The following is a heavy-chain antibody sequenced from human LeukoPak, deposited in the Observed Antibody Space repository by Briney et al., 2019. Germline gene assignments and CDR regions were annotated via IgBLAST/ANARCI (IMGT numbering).Heavy chain of an antibody. D-gene: IGHD3-10*01. CDR1: GYTFTNYY. Sequence: ASVKVSCKASGYTFTNYYLHWVRQAPGQGLEWMGWISAYNGNTNYAQKLQGRVTMTTDTSTSTAYMELRSLRSDDTAVYYCARVYGSGSYFPWGQGTLVTVSS. V-gene: IGHV1-18*04. CDR2: ISAYNGNT. J-gene: IGHJ5*02. CDR3: ARVYGSGSYFP.